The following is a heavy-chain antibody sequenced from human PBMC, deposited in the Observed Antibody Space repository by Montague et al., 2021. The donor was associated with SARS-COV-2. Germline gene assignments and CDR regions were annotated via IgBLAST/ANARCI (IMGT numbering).Heavy chain of an antibody. CDR1: GDSISTYY. V-gene: IGHV4-59*01. Sequence: SETLSLTCTVSGDSISTYYWSWIRQPPGGGLEWIGYIYFDGYTXSXPSXXXRVPLSVNTSKNQYSLRLSSVTAADTAVYFCARGGTTYYYDTSGYVNAFDTWGQGTMVTVSS. J-gene: IGHJ3*02. CDR2: IYFDGYT. D-gene: IGHD3-22*01. CDR3: ARGGTTYYYDTSGYVNAFDT.